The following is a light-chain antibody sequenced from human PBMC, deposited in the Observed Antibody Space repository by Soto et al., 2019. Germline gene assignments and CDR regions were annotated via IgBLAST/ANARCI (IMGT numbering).Light chain of an antibody. CDR3: AQRHWPWT. Sequence: EIVVTQSPATLSLSLGERATLSCRTSQSVTDRVAWYQHRPGQAPRLLIFDASNRAPDIPARFSGSGSGTDFTLTISGLEPEDSAVYYCAQRHWPWTVGQGTKVEI. V-gene: IGKV3-11*01. CDR2: DAS. CDR1: QSVTDR. J-gene: IGKJ1*01.